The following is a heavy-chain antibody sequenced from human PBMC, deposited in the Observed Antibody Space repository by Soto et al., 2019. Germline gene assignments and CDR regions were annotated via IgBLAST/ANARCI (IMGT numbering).Heavy chain of an antibody. CDR3: ARHVAAAGSSDDAFDI. CDR2: IYPGDSDT. D-gene: IGHD6-13*01. Sequence: EVLLVQSGAEVKRAGESLKISCKGSGYTFTDFWIGWVRHMPGKGLEWMGIIYPGDSDTRYSPPFQGQVTISADKSISTAFLQWTLLQAADTAIYYCARHVAAAGSSDDAFDIWGRGTMVTVSS. J-gene: IGHJ3*02. V-gene: IGHV5-51*01. CDR1: GYTFTDFW.